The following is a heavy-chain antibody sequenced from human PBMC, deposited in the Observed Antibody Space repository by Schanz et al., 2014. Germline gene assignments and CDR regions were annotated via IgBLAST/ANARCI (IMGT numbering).Heavy chain of an antibody. D-gene: IGHD3-3*01. CDR1: GGSLSGHY. V-gene: IGHV4-34*01. CDR3: AREMGRRFFDYNYGMDV. CDR2: INPNEGI. Sequence: QVQLQQWGAGVLKPSETLSLTCVVSGGSLSGHYWSWIRQSPGKGLEWIGEINPNEGIHHNPSLKSRVAISVDRSKNQFTLKRSSLTAADTATYYCAREMGRRFFDYNYGMDVGGPRTSVTVS. J-gene: IGHJ6*02.